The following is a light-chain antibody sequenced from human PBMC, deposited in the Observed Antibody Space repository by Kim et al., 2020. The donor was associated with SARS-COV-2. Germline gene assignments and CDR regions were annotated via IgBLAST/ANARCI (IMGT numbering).Light chain of an antibody. J-gene: IGLJ1*01. CDR3: HSYDSSLTGSV. V-gene: IGLV1-40*01. CDR1: RDKRGAGYD. CDR2: TNI. Sequence: KVTRSCTENRDKRGAGYDVDWYQQLPGTAPKLLVYTNIHLPAGIPDRFSGSKSGTSASLAITGLQAGDEADYYCHSYDSSLTGSVFGTGTKVTVL.